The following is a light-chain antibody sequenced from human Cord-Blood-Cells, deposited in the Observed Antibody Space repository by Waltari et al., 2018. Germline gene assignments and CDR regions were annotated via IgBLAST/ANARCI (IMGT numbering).Light chain of an antibody. Sequence: DIVMTQSPDYLAVSLGERATIHCKSSQSVLYSSNNKNYLAWSQQKPGQPPKLLIYWASTRESGVPDRFSGSGSGTDFTLTISSLQAEDVAVYYCQQYYSTPITFGQGTRLEIK. V-gene: IGKV4-1*01. CDR3: QQYYSTPIT. CDR2: WAS. J-gene: IGKJ5*01. CDR1: QSVLYSSNNKNY.